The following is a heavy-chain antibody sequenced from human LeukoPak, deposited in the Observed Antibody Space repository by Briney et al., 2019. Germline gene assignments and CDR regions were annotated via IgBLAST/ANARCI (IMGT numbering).Heavy chain of an antibody. CDR3: ARDRGINWFDP. J-gene: IGHJ5*02. Sequence: QTGGSLRLSCAASGFTFSNYAMNWVRQAPGKGLEWVSGVSVSGGSTYYADSVKGRFTISRDNSKNTLYLQMNSLRAEGTAVYYCARDRGINWFDPWGQGTLVTVSS. CDR2: VSVSGGST. D-gene: IGHD3-10*01. CDR1: GFTFSNYA. V-gene: IGHV3-23*01.